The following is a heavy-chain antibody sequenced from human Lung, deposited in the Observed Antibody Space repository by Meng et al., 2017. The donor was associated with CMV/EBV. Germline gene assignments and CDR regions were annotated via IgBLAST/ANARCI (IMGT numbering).Heavy chain of an antibody. CDR3: ARLFHTSLGTNYYYGMYV. V-gene: IGHV1-2*02. Sequence: ASVXVSXKASGYTFTGYNIHWVRQAPGQGLEWMGWINPNTGDTNYAQKFQGRVTLTGDTSISTAYMELSRLKSDDTAVFFCARLFHTSLGTNYYYGMYVWGRGXTVTVSS. CDR1: GYTFTGYN. CDR2: INPNTGDT. J-gene: IGHJ6*02. D-gene: IGHD3/OR15-3a*01.